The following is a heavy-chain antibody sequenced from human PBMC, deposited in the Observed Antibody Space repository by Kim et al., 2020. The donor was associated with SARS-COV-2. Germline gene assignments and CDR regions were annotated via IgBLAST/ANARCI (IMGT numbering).Heavy chain of an antibody. V-gene: IGHV1-18*01. Sequence: ASVKVSCKASGYTFTSYGISWVRQAPGQGLEWMGWISAYNGNTNYAQKLQGRVTMTTDTSTSTAYMELRSLRSDDTAVYYCARDCEEPHTPPDYYDSSGYCDAFDIWGQGTMVTVSS. CDR1: GYTFTSYG. CDR3: ARDCEEPHTPPDYYDSSGYCDAFDI. J-gene: IGHJ3*02. D-gene: IGHD3-22*01. CDR2: ISAYNGNT.